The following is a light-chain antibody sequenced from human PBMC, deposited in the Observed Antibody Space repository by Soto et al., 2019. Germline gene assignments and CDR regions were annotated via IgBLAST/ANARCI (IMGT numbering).Light chain of an antibody. CDR3: QQYNSYSWT. J-gene: IGKJ1*01. Sequence: DIQMTQSPSTLSASVGDRVTITCRASQSISSWLAWYQQKPGKAPKLLIYKASSLESGVPSRFSGSGCGTEFTLTIRSLQPDDFATYYCQQYNSYSWTFGQGTKVEIK. CDR2: KAS. CDR1: QSISSW. V-gene: IGKV1-5*03.